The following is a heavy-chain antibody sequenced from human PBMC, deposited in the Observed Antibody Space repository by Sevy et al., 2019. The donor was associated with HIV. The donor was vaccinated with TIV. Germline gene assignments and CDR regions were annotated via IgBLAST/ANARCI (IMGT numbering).Heavy chain of an antibody. CDR2: ISGSGGKT. J-gene: IGHJ3*02. V-gene: IGHV3-23*01. D-gene: IGHD3-3*01. CDR3: AKGPSGEWLSAVDI. CDR1: GFTFSTYA. Sequence: GGSLRLSCAASGFTFSTYAMSWVRQAPGKGLEWVSGISGSGGKTYYADSVKGRLTISRDNSKNTLYLQMNSRRAEDTAVYYCAKGPSGEWLSAVDIWGQGTMVTVSS.